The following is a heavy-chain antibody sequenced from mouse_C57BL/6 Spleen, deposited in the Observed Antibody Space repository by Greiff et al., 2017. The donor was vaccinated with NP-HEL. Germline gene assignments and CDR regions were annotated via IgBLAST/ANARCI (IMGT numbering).Heavy chain of an antibody. Sequence: EVKLVESGPGLVKPSQSLSLTCSVTGYSITSGYYWNWIRQFPGNKLEWMGYISYDGSNNYNPSLKNRISITRDTSKNQFFLKLNSVTTEDTATYYCARDGFYFGSSPFAYWGQGTLVTVSA. CDR2: ISYDGSN. D-gene: IGHD1-1*01. V-gene: IGHV3-6*01. J-gene: IGHJ3*01. CDR3: ARDGFYFGSSPFAY. CDR1: GYSITSGYY.